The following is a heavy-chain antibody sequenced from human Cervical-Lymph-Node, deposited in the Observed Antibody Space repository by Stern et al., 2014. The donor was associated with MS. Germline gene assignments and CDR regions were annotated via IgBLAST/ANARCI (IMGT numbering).Heavy chain of an antibody. V-gene: IGHV1-2*04. CDR2: INPNTGGT. Sequence: QEQPVHSRSEVNHPAASVKASCQTSGYTFPCYYIHWVGQSPEQGLACMVEINPNTGGTNYAQKFQGWVTMTRDTSISTAYMELSRLRSDDTAVYYCARAFAAGYHDSSGYSPLDYWGQGTLVTVSS. D-gene: IGHD3-22*01. CDR3: ARAFAAGYHDSSGYSPLDY. J-gene: IGHJ4*02. CDR1: GYTFPCYY.